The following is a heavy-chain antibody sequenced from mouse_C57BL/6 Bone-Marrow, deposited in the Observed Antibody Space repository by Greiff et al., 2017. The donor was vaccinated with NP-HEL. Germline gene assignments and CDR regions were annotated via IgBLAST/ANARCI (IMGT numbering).Heavy chain of an antibody. J-gene: IGHJ2*01. Sequence: VQLKQSVAELVRPGASVKLSCTASGFNIKNTYMPWVKQRPEQGLEWIGRIDPANGNTKYAPKFQGKATITVDTYSNTAYLQLRSLTSEDTAVYYCAREGYYGSSGWGQGTTLTVSS. V-gene: IGHV14-3*01. CDR1: GFNIKNTY. D-gene: IGHD1-1*01. CDR2: IDPANGNT. CDR3: AREGYYGSSG.